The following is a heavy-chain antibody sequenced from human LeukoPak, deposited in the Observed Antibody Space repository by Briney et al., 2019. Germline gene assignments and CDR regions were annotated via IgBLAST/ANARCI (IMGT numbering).Heavy chain of an antibody. CDR1: GGTFSSYA. V-gene: IGHV1-69*04. CDR3: ARVVYYYDSSGYYGPNYYYGMDV. CDR2: IIPILGIA. D-gene: IGHD3-22*01. J-gene: IGHJ6*02. Sequence: ASVKVSCKASGGTFSSYAISWVRQAPGQGLEWMVRIIPILGIANYAQKFQGRVTITADKSTSTAYMELSSLRSEDTAVYYCARVVYYYDSSGYYGPNYYYGMDVWGQGTTVTVSS.